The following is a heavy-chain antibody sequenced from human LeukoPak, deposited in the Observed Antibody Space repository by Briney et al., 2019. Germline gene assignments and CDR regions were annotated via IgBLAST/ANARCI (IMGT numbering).Heavy chain of an antibody. CDR1: GGSISSSSAY. D-gene: IGHD5-18*01. J-gene: IGHJ4*02. Sequence: SETLSLTCTVSGGSISSSSAYWGWIRQPPGKGLEWIGSIYYSKNTYYNPSLKSRVTISADTSKNQFSLTLGSVSATDTAVHYCVSPRGFSYGYFDYWGQGTLVTVSS. CDR2: IYYSKNT. CDR3: VSPRGFSYGYFDY. V-gene: IGHV4-39*01.